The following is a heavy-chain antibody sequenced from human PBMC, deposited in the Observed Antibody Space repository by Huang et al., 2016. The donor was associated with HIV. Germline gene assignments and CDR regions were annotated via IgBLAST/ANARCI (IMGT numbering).Heavy chain of an antibody. J-gene: IGHJ4*02. CDR3: ARGYGNGWAFFDH. D-gene: IGHD6-19*01. CDR2: IYPDGSDS. Sequence: EVQLVQSGGEVKKPGESLKISCKGSGYNFISHWIAWVRQMPGEGLEWMGVIYPDGSDSRYSPSLQGRFTMSADRSISTAYLQWGSLKASDTAMYYCARGYGNGWAFFDHWGQGVLVTVSS. CDR1: GYNFISHW. V-gene: IGHV5-51*01.